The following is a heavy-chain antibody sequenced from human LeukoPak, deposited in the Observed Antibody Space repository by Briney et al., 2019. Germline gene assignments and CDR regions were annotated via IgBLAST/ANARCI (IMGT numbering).Heavy chain of an antibody. CDR2: ISSSRNYM. V-gene: IGHV3-21*01. CDR3: ARDGYSSGWYYYGMDV. D-gene: IGHD6-19*01. Sequence: GGSLRLSCAASGFTFSRNAMNWVRQAPGKGLEWVSFISSSRNYMSYADSVKGRFTISRDNAKNSLYLQMNSLRAEDTAVYYCARDGYSSGWYYYGMDVWGQGTTVTVSS. J-gene: IGHJ6*02. CDR1: GFTFSRNA.